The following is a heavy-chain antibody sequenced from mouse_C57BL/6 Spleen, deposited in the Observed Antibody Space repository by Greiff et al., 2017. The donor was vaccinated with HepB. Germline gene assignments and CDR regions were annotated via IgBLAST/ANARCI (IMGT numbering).Heavy chain of an antibody. CDR2: INPSSGYT. Sequence: QVQLKESGAGMAKPGASVKLSCKASGYTFTSYWMHWVKQRPGQGLEWIGYINPSSGYTKYNQKFKDKATLTADKSSSTAYMQLSSLTYEDSAVYYCARSTVVASDMDYWGQGTSVTVSS. V-gene: IGHV1-7*01. J-gene: IGHJ4*01. CDR3: ARSTVVASDMDY. CDR1: GYTFTSYW. D-gene: IGHD1-1*01.